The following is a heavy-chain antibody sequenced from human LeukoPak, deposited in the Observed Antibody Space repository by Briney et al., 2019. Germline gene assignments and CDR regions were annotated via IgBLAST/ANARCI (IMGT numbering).Heavy chain of an antibody. CDR1: GGTFSSYA. V-gene: IGHV1-69*13. J-gene: IGHJ5*02. D-gene: IGHD3-22*01. CDR2: IIPIFGTA. CDR3: ARGRPTRIYTDSSGSPPRFDP. Sequence: SVKVSCKASGGTFSSYAISWVRQAPGQGLEWMGGIIPIFGTANYAQTFQGRVTITADESTSTAYMELSSLRSEDTAVYYCARGRPTRIYTDSSGSPPRFDPWGQGTLVTVSS.